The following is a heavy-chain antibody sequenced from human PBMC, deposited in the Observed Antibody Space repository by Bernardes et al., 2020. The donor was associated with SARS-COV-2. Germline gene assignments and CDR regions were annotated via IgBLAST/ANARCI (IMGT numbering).Heavy chain of an antibody. CDR1: GGSISSYY. CDR2: IYYSGST. Sequence: SETLSLTCTVSGGSISSYYWSWIRQPPGKGLEWIGYIYYSGSTNYNPSLKSRVTISVDTSKNQFSLKLSSVTAADTAVYYCARLGVSWFGNYYYYGMDVWGQGTTVTVSS. J-gene: IGHJ6*02. CDR3: ARLGVSWFGNYYYYGMDV. V-gene: IGHV4-59*08. D-gene: IGHD3-10*01.